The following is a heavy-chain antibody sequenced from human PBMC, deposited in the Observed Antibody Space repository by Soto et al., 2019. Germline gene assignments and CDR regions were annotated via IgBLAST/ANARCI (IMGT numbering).Heavy chain of an antibody. Sequence: GGSLRLSCAASGFTFSSYGMHWVRQAPGKGLEWVAVIWYDGSNKYYADSVKGRFTISRDNSKNTLYLQMNSLRAEDTAVYYCARGPGSSSWSDYWGQGTLVTVSS. D-gene: IGHD6-13*01. CDR3: ARGPGSSSWSDY. J-gene: IGHJ4*02. CDR1: GFTFSSYG. CDR2: IWYDGSNK. V-gene: IGHV3-33*01.